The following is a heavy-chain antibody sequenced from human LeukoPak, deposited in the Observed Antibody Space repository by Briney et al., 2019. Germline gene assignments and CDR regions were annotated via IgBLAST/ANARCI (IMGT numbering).Heavy chain of an antibody. V-gene: IGHV1-18*01. CDR1: GYTFASFG. J-gene: IGHJ6*02. CDR2: INTHNGDT. D-gene: IGHD1-26*01. Sequence: GASVKVSCKASGYTFASFGITWVRQAPGQGLEWMGWINTHNGDTNYAQKLQGRVTMTTDTSTSTAYMELRSLRSDDTAVYYCARGMWDYYYYGMDVWGQGTTVTVSS. CDR3: ARGMWDYYYYGMDV.